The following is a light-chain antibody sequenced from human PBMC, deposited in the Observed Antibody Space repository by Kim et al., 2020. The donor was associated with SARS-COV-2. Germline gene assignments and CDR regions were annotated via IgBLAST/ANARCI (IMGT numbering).Light chain of an antibody. V-gene: IGKV3-20*01. Sequence: VSPGESATLACRASQSIGNSNLAWFQQIPGQAPRLLISAASRRATGVPDRFSGSGSGTDFILTISRLEPEDFAVYYCHHYGNSFTFGPGTKVDIK. CDR2: AAS. J-gene: IGKJ3*01. CDR1: QSIGNSN. CDR3: HHYGNSFT.